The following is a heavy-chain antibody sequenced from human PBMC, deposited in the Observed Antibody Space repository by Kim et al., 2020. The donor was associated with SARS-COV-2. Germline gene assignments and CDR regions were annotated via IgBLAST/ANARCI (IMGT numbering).Heavy chain of an antibody. V-gene: IGHV3-9*01. D-gene: IGHD6-6*01. Sequence: VKGRFTISRDNAKNSLYLQMNSLRAEDTALYYCARQYSDTPGNCYSGMDVWGQGTTVTVSS. J-gene: IGHJ6*02. CDR3: ARQYSDTPGNCYSGMDV.